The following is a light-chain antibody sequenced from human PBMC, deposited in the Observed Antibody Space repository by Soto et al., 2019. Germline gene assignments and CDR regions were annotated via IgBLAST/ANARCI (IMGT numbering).Light chain of an antibody. Sequence: QSALTQPASVSGSPGQSITISCTGTSSDVGGFVYVSWYQQRPDKAPKLMIYEVNNRPSGVSDRFSGSKSGNTASLTISGLQAEDEADYYCSSYTSSSTVLFGGGTKLTVL. CDR3: SSYTSSSTVL. V-gene: IGLV2-14*01. J-gene: IGLJ2*01. CDR1: SSDVGGFVY. CDR2: EVN.